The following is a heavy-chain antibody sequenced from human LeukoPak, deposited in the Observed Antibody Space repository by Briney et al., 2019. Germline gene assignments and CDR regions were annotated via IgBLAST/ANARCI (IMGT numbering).Heavy chain of an antibody. Sequence: SETLSLTCAVYGGSFSGYYWSWIRQPPGKGLEWIGEINHSGSTNYNPSLKSRVTISVDTSKNQFSLKLSSVTAADTAVYYCARGGTIWSGYAYYCYYMDVWGKGTTVTVSS. J-gene: IGHJ6*03. CDR3: ARGGTIWSGYAYYCYYMDV. D-gene: IGHD3-3*01. CDR1: GGSFSGYY. V-gene: IGHV4-34*01. CDR2: INHSGST.